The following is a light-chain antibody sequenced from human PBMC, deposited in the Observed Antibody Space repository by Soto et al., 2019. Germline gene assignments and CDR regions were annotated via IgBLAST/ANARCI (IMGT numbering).Light chain of an antibody. CDR2: GAS. J-gene: IGKJ1*01. Sequence: EIVLTQSPGTLSLSLGERATLSCRASQSVSSNYLAWYQQKPGQAPRLLIYGASNRATGIPDRFSGSGSGTDFTLTISRLEDEEFAYYYGQQYGSQSWTVGRGTKTETK. CDR3: QQYGSQSWT. CDR1: QSVSSNY. V-gene: IGKV3-20*01.